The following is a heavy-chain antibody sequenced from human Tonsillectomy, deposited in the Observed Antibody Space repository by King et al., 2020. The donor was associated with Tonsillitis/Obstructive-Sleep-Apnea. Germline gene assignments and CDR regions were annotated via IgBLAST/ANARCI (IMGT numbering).Heavy chain of an antibody. Sequence: EVQLVESGGGLVQPGGSLRLSCAASGFTFSSYAMSWVRQAPGKGLEWVSSLSGIGGNTYYADSVKGRFTISRDNSKNTLYLQMNSRRAEDTAVYYCAKSLSTVNTIDSWGQGTLVTVSS. D-gene: IGHD4-17*01. J-gene: IGHJ4*02. V-gene: IGHV3-23*04. CDR1: GFTFSSYA. CDR3: AKSLSTVNTIDS. CDR2: LSGIGGNT.